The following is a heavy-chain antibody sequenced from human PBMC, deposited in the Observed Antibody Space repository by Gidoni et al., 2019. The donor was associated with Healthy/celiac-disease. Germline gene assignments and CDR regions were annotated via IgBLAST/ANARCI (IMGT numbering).Heavy chain of an antibody. CDR2: INPNSGGT. Sequence: QVQLVQSGAEVKKHGASVKVSCKASGYTFTGDYMHWVRQAPGQGLEWMGWINPNSGGTTYAQRFQGRVTMTRDTSISTAYMELSRLRSDDTAVYYCARGWGYWGQGTLVTVSS. V-gene: IGHV1-2*02. CDR1: GYTFTGDY. J-gene: IGHJ4*02. D-gene: IGHD1-26*01. CDR3: ARGWGY.